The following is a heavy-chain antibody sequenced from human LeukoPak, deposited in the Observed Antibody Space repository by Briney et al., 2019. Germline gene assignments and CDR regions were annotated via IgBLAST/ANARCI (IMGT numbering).Heavy chain of an antibody. CDR3: AVSREAGGSLDY. CDR1: GGTFSNYN. D-gene: IGHD2-15*01. Sequence: GSSVKVSCKASGGTFSNYNINWARQAPGQGLEWVGRIISMASETNYAQEFQGKVTITADKSTSTTYMELSSLRSEDTAVYYCAVSREAGGSLDYWGQGTLVTVSS. J-gene: IGHJ4*02. CDR2: IISMASET. V-gene: IGHV1-69*02.